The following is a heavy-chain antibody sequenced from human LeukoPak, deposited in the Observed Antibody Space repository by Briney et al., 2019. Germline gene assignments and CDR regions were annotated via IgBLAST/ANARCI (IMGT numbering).Heavy chain of an antibody. CDR2: ISGSGGST. J-gene: IGHJ4*02. V-gene: IGHV3-23*01. CDR3: AKSPFELGYCSSTSCYWDY. D-gene: IGHD2-2*01. Sequence: GSLRLSCAASGFTFSSYAMSWVRQAPGKGLEWVSAISGSGGSTYYADSVKGRFTISRDNSKNTLYLQMNSLRAEDTAVYYCAKSPFELGYCSSTSCYWDYWGQGTLVTVSS. CDR1: GFTFSSYA.